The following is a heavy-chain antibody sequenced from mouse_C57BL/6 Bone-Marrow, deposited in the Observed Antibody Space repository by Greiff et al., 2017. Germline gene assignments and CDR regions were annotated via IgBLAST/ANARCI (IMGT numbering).Heavy chain of an antibody. J-gene: IGHJ1*03. CDR3: TLAPWYFDV. V-gene: IGHV14-4*01. CDR1: GFNIKDDY. D-gene: IGHD6-1*01. CDR2: IDPENGDT. Sequence: EVQLVESGAELVRPGASVKLSCTASGFNIKDDYMHWVKQRPEQGLEWIGWIDPENGDTEYASKFQGKATITADTSSNTAYLQLSRLTSEDTAVYYCTLAPWYFDVWGTGTTVTVSS.